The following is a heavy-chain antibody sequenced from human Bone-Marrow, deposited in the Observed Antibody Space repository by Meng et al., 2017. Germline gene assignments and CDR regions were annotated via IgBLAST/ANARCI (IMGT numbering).Heavy chain of an antibody. CDR2: LNPNSGGT. V-gene: IGHV1-2*02. D-gene: IGHD3-10*01. Sequence: ASVKVSCKASGGTFSSYAITWVRQAPGQGLEWMGGLNPNSGGTNYAQKFQGRVTMTRDTSISTAYMELSRLRSDDTAVYYCARGTDYYGSGNWGQGTLVTVSS. CDR1: GGTFSSYA. J-gene: IGHJ4*02. CDR3: ARGTDYYGSGN.